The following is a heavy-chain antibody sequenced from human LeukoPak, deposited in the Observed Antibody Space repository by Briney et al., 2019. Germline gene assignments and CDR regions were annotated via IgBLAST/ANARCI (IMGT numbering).Heavy chain of an antibody. CDR2: IKQDGSEK. CDR1: GFTFSSYW. D-gene: IGHD6-13*01. CDR3: ARDGGSSWYGYYYYYYMDV. Sequence: PGGSLRLSCAASGFTFSSYWMSWVRQAPGKGLEWVANIKQDGSEKYYVDSVKGRFTISRDNAKNSLYLQMNSLRAEDTAVYYCARDGGSSWYGYYYYYYMDVWGKGTTVTVSS. V-gene: IGHV3-7*01. J-gene: IGHJ6*03.